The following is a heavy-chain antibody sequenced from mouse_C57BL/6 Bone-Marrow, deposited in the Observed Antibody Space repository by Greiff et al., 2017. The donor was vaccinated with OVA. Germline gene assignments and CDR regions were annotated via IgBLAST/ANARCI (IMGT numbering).Heavy chain of an antibody. Sequence: DVKLVESGPGLVKPSQSLSLTCSVTGYSITSGYYWNWIRQFPGNKLEWMGYISYDGSNNYNPSLKNRISITRDTSKNQFFLKLNSVTTEDTATYYCARDEKDYPGDYWGQGTTLTVSS. D-gene: IGHD2-4*01. CDR3: ARDEKDYPGDY. CDR2: ISYDGSN. CDR1: GYSITSGYY. V-gene: IGHV3-6*01. J-gene: IGHJ2*01.